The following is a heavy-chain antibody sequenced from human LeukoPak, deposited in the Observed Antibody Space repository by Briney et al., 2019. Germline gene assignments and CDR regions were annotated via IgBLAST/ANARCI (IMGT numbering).Heavy chain of an antibody. J-gene: IGHJ4*02. Sequence: GGSLRLSCAASGFTFSGYGMHWVRQAPGKGLEWVAITWYDGTNKYYADSVKGRFTISRDNSKNTLYLQMNSLRAEDTAVYYCARDARYCSSTSCSILDFWGPGTLVTVSS. CDR2: TWYDGTNK. CDR1: GFTFSGYG. V-gene: IGHV3-33*01. D-gene: IGHD2-2*01. CDR3: ARDARYCSSTSCSILDF.